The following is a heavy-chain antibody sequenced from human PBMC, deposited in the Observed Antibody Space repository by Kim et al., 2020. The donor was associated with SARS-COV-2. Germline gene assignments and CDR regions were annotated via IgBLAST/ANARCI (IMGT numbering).Heavy chain of an antibody. D-gene: IGHD3-10*01. J-gene: IGHJ4*02. CDR1: GFTFDDYA. Sequence: GGSLRLSCAASGFTFDDYAMHWVRQAPGKGLEWVSGISWNSGSIGYADSVKGRFTISRDNAKNSLYLQMNSLRAEDTALYYCAKQGNGSGSYFDYWGQGT. CDR3: AKQGNGSGSYFDY. CDR2: ISWNSGSI. V-gene: IGHV3-9*01.